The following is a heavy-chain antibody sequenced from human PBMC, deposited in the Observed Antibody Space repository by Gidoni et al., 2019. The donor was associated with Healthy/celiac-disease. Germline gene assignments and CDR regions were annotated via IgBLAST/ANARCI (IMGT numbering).Heavy chain of an antibody. CDR1: GGSISSSSYY. V-gene: IGHV4-39*01. J-gene: IGHJ3*02. Sequence: QLQLQESCPGLVKPSDTLSLTCTVSGGSISSSSYYWGWIRQPPGKGLEWIGSIYYSGSTYYNPYLKSRVTISVDTYKNQFSLKLSSVTAADTAVYYCASTLDSSGWWGAFDIWGQGTMVTVSS. CDR3: ASTLDSSGWWGAFDI. D-gene: IGHD6-19*01. CDR2: IYYSGST.